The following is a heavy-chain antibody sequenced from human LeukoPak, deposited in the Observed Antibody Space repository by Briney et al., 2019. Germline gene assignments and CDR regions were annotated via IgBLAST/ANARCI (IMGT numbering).Heavy chain of an antibody. CDR2: IYYSGST. CDR3: ASPAPTYYDFWSGDRYFDL. J-gene: IGHJ2*01. CDR1: GGSISSSSYY. V-gene: IGHV4-39*01. D-gene: IGHD3-3*01. Sequence: SETLSLTCTVSGGSISSSSYYWGWIRQPPGKGLEWIGSIYYSGSTYYNPSLKSRVTISVDTSKNQFSLKLSSVTAADTAVYYCASPAPTYYDFWSGDRYFDLWGRGTLVTVSS.